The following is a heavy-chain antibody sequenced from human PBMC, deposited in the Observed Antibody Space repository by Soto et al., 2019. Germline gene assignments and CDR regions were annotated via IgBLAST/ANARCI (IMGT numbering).Heavy chain of an antibody. CDR2: IYDSESS. V-gene: IGHV4-59*01. D-gene: IGHD2-2*01. CDR1: GGSISSYYY. J-gene: IGHJ5*02. CDR3: ARYLPYASKIGWFDT. Sequence: PSETLSLTCTVSGGSISSYYYWSWIRQPPGKGLEWFGYIYDSESSNYNPSLKSRVTIPVDTSKNQFSLKLGSVTVAETALFYCARYLPYASKIGWFDTWGQGALVTVSS.